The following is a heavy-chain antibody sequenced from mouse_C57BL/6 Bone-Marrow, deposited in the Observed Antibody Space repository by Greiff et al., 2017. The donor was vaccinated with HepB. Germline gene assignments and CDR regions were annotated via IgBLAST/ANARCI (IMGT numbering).Heavy chain of an antibody. J-gene: IGHJ4*01. CDR3: TKVDAYAMEY. CDR2: IYPGNSDT. D-gene: IGHD1-3*01. V-gene: IGHV1-5*01. Sequence: EVQLQQSGTVLVRPGASVKMSCKTSGYTFTSYWMHWVKQRPGQGLEWIGAIYPGNSDTSYNQKLKGKAKLTAVTAASTAYMKLSSLTNEDYAVYYSTKVDAYAMEYWGKGTTVTVAS. CDR1: GYTFTSYW.